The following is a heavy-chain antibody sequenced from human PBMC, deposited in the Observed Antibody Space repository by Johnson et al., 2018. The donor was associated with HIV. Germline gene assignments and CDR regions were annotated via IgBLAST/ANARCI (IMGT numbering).Heavy chain of an antibody. J-gene: IGHJ3*02. V-gene: IGHV3-9*01. Sequence: VQLVESGGGLVQPGRSLRLSCAASGFTFDDYAMHWVRKAPGKGLEWVSGISWNSGSIGYADSVKGRFTISRDNAKNSLYLQMNSLRAEDTAVYYCAREANAFDIWGQGTMVTVSS. CDR2: ISWNSGSI. CDR1: GFTFDDYA. CDR3: AREANAFDI.